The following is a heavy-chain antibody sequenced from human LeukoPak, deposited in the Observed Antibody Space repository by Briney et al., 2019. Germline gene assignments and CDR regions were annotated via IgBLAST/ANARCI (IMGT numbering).Heavy chain of an antibody. CDR3: ARGRYCSGGSCYVDY. CDR2: ISSSSSYI. CDR1: GFTVNSNY. Sequence: PGGSLRLSCAASGFTVNSNYWSWVRQAPGKGLEWVSSISSSSSYIYYADSVKGRFTISRDNAKNSLYLQMNSLRAEDTAVYYCARGRYCSGGSCYVDYWGQGTLVTVSS. D-gene: IGHD2-15*01. J-gene: IGHJ4*02. V-gene: IGHV3-21*01.